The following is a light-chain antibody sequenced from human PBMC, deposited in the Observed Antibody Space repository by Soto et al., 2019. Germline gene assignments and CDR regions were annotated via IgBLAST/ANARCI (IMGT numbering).Light chain of an antibody. J-gene: IGLJ2*01. CDR3: AAWDDRRSGGV. CDR2: RNN. Sequence: QSVLTQPPSASGTPGQRVTISCSGSSSNIGSNYVYWYQQLPVTAPKLLIYRNNQRPSGVPDRFSGSKSGTSASLAISGLRYEDEADYYCAAWDDRRSGGVFGGRTQLTGL. CDR1: SSNIGSNY. V-gene: IGLV1-47*01.